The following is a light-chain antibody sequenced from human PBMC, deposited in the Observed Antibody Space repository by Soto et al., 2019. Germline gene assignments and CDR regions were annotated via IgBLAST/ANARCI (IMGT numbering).Light chain of an antibody. CDR2: GTS. CDR1: QNISRS. Sequence: IMLTQSPVTRSVPPGETATRSYRASQNISRSLAWYQQRPGQGPSLLIYGTSTRAGGVPARFSGGGSGTEFTLTITSLQSEDFAIYYCQPYNNWPLTCGGGTKVDIK. CDR3: QPYNNWPLT. V-gene: IGKV3-15*01. J-gene: IGKJ4*01.